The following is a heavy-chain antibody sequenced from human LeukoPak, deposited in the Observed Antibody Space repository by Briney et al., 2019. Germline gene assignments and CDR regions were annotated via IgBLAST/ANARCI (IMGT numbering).Heavy chain of an antibody. J-gene: IGHJ4*02. CDR2: IYYSGST. Sequence: SETLSLTCTVSSGSISSSSYYWGWIRQPPGKGLEWIGSIYYSGSTYYNPSLKSRVTISVDTSKNQFSLKLSSVTAADTAVYYCARQKELVGATIDYWGQGTLVTVSS. CDR3: ARQKELVGATIDY. V-gene: IGHV4-39*01. D-gene: IGHD1-26*01. CDR1: SGSISSSSYY.